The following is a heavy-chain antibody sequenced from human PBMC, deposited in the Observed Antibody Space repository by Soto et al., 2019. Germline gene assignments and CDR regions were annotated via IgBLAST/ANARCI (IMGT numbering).Heavy chain of an antibody. CDR1: GGSISSGGYS. CDR2: IYHSGST. CDR3: ARCITMVRGVTPDAFDI. V-gene: IGHV4-30-2*01. J-gene: IGHJ3*02. D-gene: IGHD3-10*01. Sequence: SETLSLTCAVSGGSISSGGYSWSWIRQPPGKGLEWIGYIYHSGSTYYNPSLKSRVTISVDRSKNQFSLKLSSVTAADTAVYYCARCITMVRGVTPDAFDIWGQGTMVTVSS.